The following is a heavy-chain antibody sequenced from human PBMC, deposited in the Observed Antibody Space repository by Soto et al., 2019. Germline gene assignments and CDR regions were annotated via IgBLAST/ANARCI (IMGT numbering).Heavy chain of an antibody. Sequence: QVQLVQSGAEVKKPGASVKVSCKASGYTFTSYGISWVRQAPVQGLEWMGWISAYNGNTNYAQKLQGRVTMTTDTSTSTSSMKLRSVRSDDTAVYYCARDGTYNTGALFDYWGQGTLVTVSS. V-gene: IGHV1-18*01. CDR2: ISAYNGNT. CDR3: ARDGTYNTGALFDY. D-gene: IGHD1-20*01. J-gene: IGHJ4*02. CDR1: GYTFTSYG.